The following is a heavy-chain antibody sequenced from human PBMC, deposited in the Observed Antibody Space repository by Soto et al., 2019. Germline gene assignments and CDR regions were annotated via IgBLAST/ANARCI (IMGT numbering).Heavy chain of an antibody. CDR2: IIPILGIA. CDR3: ARGPNPLGDD. Sequence: QVQLVQSGAEVKKPGSSVKVSCKASGGTFSSFHITWVRQAPGQGLEWMGRIIPILGIANYAQTFQGRVTITADKSTNTAYMELNSLRSDDTAMYYCARGPNPLGDDWGQGTLITVSS. D-gene: IGHD3-3*01. J-gene: IGHJ4*02. V-gene: IGHV1-69*02. CDR1: GGTFSSFH.